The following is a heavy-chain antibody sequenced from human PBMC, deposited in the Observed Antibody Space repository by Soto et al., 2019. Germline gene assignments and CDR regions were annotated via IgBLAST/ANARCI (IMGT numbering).Heavy chain of an antibody. D-gene: IGHD3-10*01. J-gene: IGHJ3*01. CDR2: IYYDGST. CDR1: GGSITTSSYN. V-gene: IGHV4-39*02. CDR3: ARFYGNAFDV. Sequence: PSETLSLTCPVSGGSITTSSYNWDWIRQPPGKGLEWIGTIYYDGSTSYNPSLKSQVTISVDTSKNHFALKVNSVTAADTAVYYCARFYGNAFDVWGRGTGVT.